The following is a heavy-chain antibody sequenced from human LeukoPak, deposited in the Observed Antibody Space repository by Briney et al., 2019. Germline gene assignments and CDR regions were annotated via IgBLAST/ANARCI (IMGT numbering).Heavy chain of an antibody. V-gene: IGHV3-74*01. Sequence: GGSLRLSCAASGFTFSSYWMHWVRQAPGKGLVWVSRINSDGSSTSYADSVKGRFTISRDNAKNTLYLQMNSLRAEDTAVYYCAKDRRGSCNAGSCYCCDYWGRGALVTVSS. D-gene: IGHD2-15*01. CDR2: INSDGSST. CDR3: AKDRRGSCNAGSCYCCDY. CDR1: GFTFSSYW. J-gene: IGHJ4*02.